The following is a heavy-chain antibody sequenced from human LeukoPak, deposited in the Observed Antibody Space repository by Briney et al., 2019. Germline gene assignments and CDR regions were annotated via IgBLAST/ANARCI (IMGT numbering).Heavy chain of an antibody. J-gene: IGHJ4*02. CDR3: ARAVGITMVRGAIPPGY. D-gene: IGHD3-10*01. V-gene: IGHV1-2*02. Sequence: ASVKVSCKASGYTFTGDYMHWVRQAPGQGLEWMGWINPNSGGTNYAQKFQGRVTMTRDTSISTAYMELSRLRSGDTAVYYCARAVGITMVRGAIPPGYWGQGTLVTVSS. CDR2: INPNSGGT. CDR1: GYTFTGDY.